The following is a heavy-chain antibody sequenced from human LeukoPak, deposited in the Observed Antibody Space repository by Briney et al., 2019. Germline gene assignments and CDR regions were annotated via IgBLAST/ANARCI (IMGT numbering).Heavy chain of an antibody. CDR3: ARGLWIQLWLLIAFDI. V-gene: IGHV4-39*01. D-gene: IGHD5-18*01. Sequence: PSETLSLTCTVSGGSISSSSYYWGWIRQPPGKGLEWIGSIYYSGSTYYNPSLKSRVTISVDTSKNQFSLKLSSVTAADTAVYYCARGLWIQLWLLIAFDIWGQGTMVTVSS. CDR1: GGSISSSSYY. J-gene: IGHJ3*02. CDR2: IYYSGST.